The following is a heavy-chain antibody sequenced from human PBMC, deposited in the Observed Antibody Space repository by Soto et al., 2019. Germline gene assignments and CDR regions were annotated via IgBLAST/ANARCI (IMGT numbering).Heavy chain of an antibody. Sequence: GGSLRLSCAASGFTFSSDGMHWVRQAPGKGLEWVAVIWYDGSNKYYADSVKGRFTISRDNSKNTLYLQMNSLRAEDTAVYYCARDPPFHTVTTTTRGAFDIWGQGTMVTGSS. CDR2: IWYDGSNK. V-gene: IGHV3-33*01. CDR1: GFTFSSDG. D-gene: IGHD4-17*01. CDR3: ARDPPFHTVTTTTRGAFDI. J-gene: IGHJ3*02.